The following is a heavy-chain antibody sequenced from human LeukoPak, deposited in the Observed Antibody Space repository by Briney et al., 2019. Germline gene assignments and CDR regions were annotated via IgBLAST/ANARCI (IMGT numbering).Heavy chain of an antibody. CDR2: ISYSGTT. D-gene: IGHD3-10*01. J-gene: IGHJ2*01. CDR1: SASISSSPYF. V-gene: IGHV4-39*02. Sequence: PSETLSLTCTVSSASISSSPYFWGWIRQSPGTGLEWIGSISYSGTTYYNPSLKSRVTISVDTSKNHFSLKLTSVTAADTAVYYCARVPMVRGGQGYWFFDVWGRGTLVTVSS. CDR3: ARVPMVRGGQGYWFFDV.